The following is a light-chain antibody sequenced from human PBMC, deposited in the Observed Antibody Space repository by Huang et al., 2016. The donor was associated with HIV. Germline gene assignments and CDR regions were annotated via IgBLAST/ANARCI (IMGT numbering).Light chain of an antibody. V-gene: IGKV3-11*01. CDR3: QQRKYWPPIT. CDR1: QSVNSY. CDR2: DAS. Sequence: ETVLTQSPATLSLSPGERATLSCRASQSVNSYLAWYQHKPGQTPRLLIYDASNRATGIPARFRGSGSGTDFTLTISSLEPEDFAVYYCQQRKYWPPITFGQGTRLEIK. J-gene: IGKJ5*01.